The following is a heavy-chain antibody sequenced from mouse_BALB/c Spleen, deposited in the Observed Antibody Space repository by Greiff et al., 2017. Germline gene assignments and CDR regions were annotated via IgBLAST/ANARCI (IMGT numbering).Heavy chain of an antibody. CDR3: ARGPYGNYTYYYAMDY. V-gene: IGHV1-7*01. Sequence: QVQLQQSGAELAKPGASVKMSCKASGYTFTSYWMHWVKQRPGQGLEWIGYINPSTGYTEYNQKFKDKATLTADKSSSTAYMQLSSLTSEDSAVYYCARGPYGNYTYYYAMDYWGQGTSVTVSS. CDR1: GYTFTSYW. CDR2: INPSTGYT. J-gene: IGHJ4*01. D-gene: IGHD2-10*02.